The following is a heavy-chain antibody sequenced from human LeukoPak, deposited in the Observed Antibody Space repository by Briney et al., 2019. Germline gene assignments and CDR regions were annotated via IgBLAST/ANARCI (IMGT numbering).Heavy chain of an antibody. CDR2: INPSGGST. CDR1: GYTFTSYY. CDR3: ARDLKPPTTYYGSGNWGYFDY. J-gene: IGHJ4*02. Sequence: ASVKVSCKASGYTFTSYYMHWVRQAPGQGLEWMGIINPSGGSTSYAQKFQGRVTMTRDTSTSTVYMELSSLRSEDTAVYYCARDLKPPTTYYGSGNWGYFDYWGQGTLVTVSS. D-gene: IGHD3-10*01. V-gene: IGHV1-46*01.